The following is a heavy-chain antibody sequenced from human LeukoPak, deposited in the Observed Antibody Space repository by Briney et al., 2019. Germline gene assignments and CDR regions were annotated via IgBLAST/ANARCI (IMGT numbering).Heavy chain of an antibody. D-gene: IGHD3-10*01. CDR2: ISSSSSYI. CDR1: GFTFSNYA. Sequence: PGGSLRLSCAASGFTFSNYAMSWVRQAPGKGLEWVSSISSSSSYIYYADSVKGRFTISRDNAKNSLYLQMNSLRAEDTAVYYCARAPGEFYFDYWGQGTLVTVSS. J-gene: IGHJ4*02. CDR3: ARAPGEFYFDY. V-gene: IGHV3-21*01.